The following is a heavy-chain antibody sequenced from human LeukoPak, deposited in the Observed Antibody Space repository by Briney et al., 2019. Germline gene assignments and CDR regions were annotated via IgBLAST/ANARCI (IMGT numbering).Heavy chain of an antibody. CDR3: ARKESYCSGDCSPA. CDR1: GFTFSAYT. V-gene: IGHV3-21*01. D-gene: IGHD2-21*02. CDR2: ISVGSSYR. Sequence: GGSLRLSCAASGFTFSAYTMNWVRQAPGKGLEWVSAISVGSSYRLYADPVKGRFTISRDNAKDSLYLQMNSLRAEDTAVYYCARKESYCSGDCSPAWGQGGLVTVSS. J-gene: IGHJ5*02.